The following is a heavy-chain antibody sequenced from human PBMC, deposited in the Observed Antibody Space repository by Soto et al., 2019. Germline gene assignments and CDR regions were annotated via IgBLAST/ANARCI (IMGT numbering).Heavy chain of an antibody. V-gene: IGHV3-23*01. CDR3: AKDLNCGGDCYSYYYYYGMDV. J-gene: IGHJ6*02. CDR2: ISGSGGST. Sequence: EVQLLESGGGLVQPGGSLRLSCAASGFTFSSYAMSWVRQAPGKGLEWVSAISGSGGSTYYADSVKGRFTISRDNSKNTLYLQMNGLRAEDTAVYYCAKDLNCGGDCYSYYYYYGMDVWGQGTTVTVSS. D-gene: IGHD2-21*02. CDR1: GFTFSSYA.